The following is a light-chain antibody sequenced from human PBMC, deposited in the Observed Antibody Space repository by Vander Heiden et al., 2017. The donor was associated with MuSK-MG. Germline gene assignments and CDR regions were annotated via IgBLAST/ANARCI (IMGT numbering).Light chain of an antibody. Sequence: DIQMTQSPSSLSASVGDRVTLTCRASRDISKSLAWYQQKPGKAPKLLLFDASRLEGGVPSRFSGSGSGSAYTLTITSLQPEDFATYYCQQDDSALGTFGQGTMVDIK. V-gene: IGKV1-NL1*01. CDR1: RDISKS. CDR2: DAS. CDR3: QQDDSALGT. J-gene: IGKJ1*01.